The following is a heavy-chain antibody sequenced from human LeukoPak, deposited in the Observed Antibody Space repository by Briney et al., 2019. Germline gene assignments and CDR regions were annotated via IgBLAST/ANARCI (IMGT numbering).Heavy chain of an antibody. D-gene: IGHD6-19*01. CDR3: ARVGAVAGTSSSDY. J-gene: IGHJ4*02. CDR2: FDPEDGET. CDR1: GYTLTELS. V-gene: IGHV1-24*01. Sequence: ASVKVSRKVSGYTLTELSMHWVRQAPGKGLEWMGGFDPEDGETIYAQKFQGRVTMTEDTSTSTAYMELRSLRSDDTAVYYCARVGAVAGTSSSDYWGQGTLVTVSS.